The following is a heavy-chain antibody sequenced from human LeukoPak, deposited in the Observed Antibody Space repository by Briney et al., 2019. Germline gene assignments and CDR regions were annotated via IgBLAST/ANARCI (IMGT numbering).Heavy chain of an antibody. V-gene: IGHV1-2*02. CDR3: ARDRYGDGFAHFDY. CDR2: ITPGGGT. Sequence: GASVKVSCKASGYTFSSYVMHWVRQAPGQGLEWMGWITPGGGTNYPQKFQGRVAITWDTSITTAYLDLSRLTSDDTAVYYCARDRYGDGFAHFDYWGQGALVTVSS. J-gene: IGHJ4*02. D-gene: IGHD5-24*01. CDR1: GYTFSSYV.